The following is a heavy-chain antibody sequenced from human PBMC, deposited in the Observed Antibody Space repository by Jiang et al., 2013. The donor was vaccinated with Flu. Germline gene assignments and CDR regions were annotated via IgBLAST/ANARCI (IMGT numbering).Heavy chain of an antibody. Sequence: LLKPSETLSLTCTVSGGSISSSSYYWGWIRQPPGKGLEWIGSIYYSGSTYYNPSLKSRVTISVDTSKNQFSLKLSSVTAADTAVYYCARDETTVTTDGGFDYWGQGTLVTVSS. CDR1: GGSISSSSYY. D-gene: IGHD4-17*01. V-gene: IGHV4-39*07. CDR3: ARDETTVTTDGGFDY. CDR2: IYYSGST. J-gene: IGHJ4*02.